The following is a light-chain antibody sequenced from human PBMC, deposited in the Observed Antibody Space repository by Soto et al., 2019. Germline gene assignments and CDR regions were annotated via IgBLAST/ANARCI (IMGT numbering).Light chain of an antibody. V-gene: IGKV3-15*01. Sequence: IVMTQSPATLSVSPGERATLSCRASQNIRRSLAWYQQKPGQPPRLLIYNSYTRATGIAARFSGSGSGTDLTLTISSLQVEAFAVYFCQPYENWPPVTFGGGTKVDIK. CDR1: QNIRRS. J-gene: IGKJ4*01. CDR2: NSY. CDR3: QPYENWPPVT.